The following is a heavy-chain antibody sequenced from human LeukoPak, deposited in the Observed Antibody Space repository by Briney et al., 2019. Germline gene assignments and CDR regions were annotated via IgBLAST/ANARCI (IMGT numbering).Heavy chain of an antibody. CDR2: IRYDGSNK. D-gene: IGHD6-6*01. J-gene: IGHJ3*02. CDR3: AKDLGAWAARQSAFDI. Sequence: GGSLRLSCAASGFTFSSYGMHWVRQAPGKGLEWVAFIRYDGSNKYYADSVKGRFTISRDNSKNTLYLQMNSLRAEDTAVYYCAKDLGAWAARQSAFDIWGQGTMVTVSS. V-gene: IGHV3-30*02. CDR1: GFTFSSYG.